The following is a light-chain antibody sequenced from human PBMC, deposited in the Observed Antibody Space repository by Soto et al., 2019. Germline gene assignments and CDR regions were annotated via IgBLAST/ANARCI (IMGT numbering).Light chain of an antibody. J-gene: IGKJ2*01. V-gene: IGKV3-15*01. CDR1: QSVSNN. Sequence: EIVMTQSPATLSVSPGERATLSCRASQSVSNNLAWYQQKPGQAPRLLIYGASTRATGIPARFSGSGSGTEFTLTISSLQSEDFAVYFCQQYDNWPYTFGQGTKVDIK. CDR2: GAS. CDR3: QQYDNWPYT.